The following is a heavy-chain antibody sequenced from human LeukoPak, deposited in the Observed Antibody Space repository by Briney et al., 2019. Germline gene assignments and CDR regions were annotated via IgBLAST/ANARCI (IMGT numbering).Heavy chain of an antibody. D-gene: IGHD2-21*01. Sequence: GASVKVSCKASGYTFTGYYMHWVRQAPGQGLEWMGWINPNSGGTNYAQKFQGRVTMTTDASTSTAYMELRSLRSDDTAVYYCARNGGCGGDCFKIDYWGQGTLVTVSS. J-gene: IGHJ4*02. V-gene: IGHV1-2*02. CDR2: INPNSGGT. CDR3: ARNGGCGGDCFKIDY. CDR1: GYTFTGYY.